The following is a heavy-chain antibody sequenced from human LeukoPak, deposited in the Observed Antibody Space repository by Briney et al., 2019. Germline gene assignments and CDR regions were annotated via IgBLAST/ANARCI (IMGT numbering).Heavy chain of an antibody. CDR2: IRGSGDST. Sequence: PGGTLRLSCAASGFTFSSYAMNWVRQPPGKGLEWVSSIRGSGDSTYYADSVKGRFTISRDNSKNTLYLQISSLRAEATAIYYCAKDGISGWYGNHFDFWGQGTLVTGSS. J-gene: IGHJ4*02. V-gene: IGHV3-23*01. CDR3: AKDGISGWYGNHFDF. D-gene: IGHD6-19*01. CDR1: GFTFSSYA.